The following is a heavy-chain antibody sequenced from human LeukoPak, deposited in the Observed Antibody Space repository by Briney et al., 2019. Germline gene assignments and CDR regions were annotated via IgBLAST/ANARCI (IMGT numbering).Heavy chain of an antibody. V-gene: IGHV3-53*01. CDR3: ARGSFGVAGYFDN. J-gene: IGHJ4*02. D-gene: IGHD6-19*01. CDR2: IYTGGST. CDR1: GFTVSSNY. Sequence: PGGSLRLSCAASGFTVSSNYMSWVRQAPGKGLGWVSVIYTGGSTYYADSVKGRFTVSRDIPKNTLYLQMNSLRAEDTAVYYCARGSFGVAGYFDNWGQGTLVTVSS.